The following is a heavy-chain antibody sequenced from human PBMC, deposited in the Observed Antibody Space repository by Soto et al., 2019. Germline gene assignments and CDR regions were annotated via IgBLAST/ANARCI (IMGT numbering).Heavy chain of an antibody. CDR1: GFTFSDHD. CDR3: AREDRSGYNY. Sequence: EVQLVESGGGLVQPGGSLRLSCAASGFTFSDHDMDWVRQAPGKGLEWVGRTRNKANSYNTEYAAAVKVSFTISRDDTKNSLYLQMNSLKTEDKAVYYCAREDRSGYNYWGQGTLVTVSS. D-gene: IGHD3-22*01. V-gene: IGHV3-72*01. CDR2: TRNKANSYNT. J-gene: IGHJ4*02.